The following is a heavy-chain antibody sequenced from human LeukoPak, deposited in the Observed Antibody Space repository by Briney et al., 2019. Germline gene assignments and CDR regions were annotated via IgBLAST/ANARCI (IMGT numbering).Heavy chain of an antibody. CDR1: GYTFTSYG. Sequence: GASVKVSCKASGYTFTSYGISWVRQAPGQGLEWMGWISAYNGNTNYAQKLQGRVTMTRGTSTNTAYMELRSLRSDDTAVYYCARLYCGVTSCYRPYNWFDPWGQGTLVTVSS. CDR2: ISAYNGNT. CDR3: ARLYCGVTSCYRPYNWFDP. V-gene: IGHV1-18*01. D-gene: IGHD2-2*01. J-gene: IGHJ5*02.